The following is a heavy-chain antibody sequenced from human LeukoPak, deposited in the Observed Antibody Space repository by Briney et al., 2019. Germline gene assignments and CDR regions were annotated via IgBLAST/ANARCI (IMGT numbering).Heavy chain of an antibody. CDR2: IYHSGST. CDR1: GGSISSSNW. Sequence: SETLSLTCAVSGGSISSSNWWSWVRQPPGKGLEWIGEIYHSGSTNYNPSLKSRVTISVDKSKNQFSLKLSSVTAADTAVYYCARSEIAVAGYFDYWGQGTLVTVSS. CDR3: ARSEIAVAGYFDY. J-gene: IGHJ4*02. D-gene: IGHD6-19*01. V-gene: IGHV4-4*02.